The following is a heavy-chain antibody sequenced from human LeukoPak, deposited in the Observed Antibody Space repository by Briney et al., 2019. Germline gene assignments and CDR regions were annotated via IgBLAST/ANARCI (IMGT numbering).Heavy chain of an antibody. CDR1: GGSISSGSYY. J-gene: IGHJ3*02. CDR2: IYTSGST. D-gene: IGHD6-19*01. V-gene: IGHV4-61*02. Sequence: SEALSLTCTVSGGSISSGSYYWSWIRQPAGKGLEWIGRIYTSGSTNYNPSLKSRVTISVDTSKNQFSLKLSSVTAADTAVYYCAREWSSGWSRRDDAFDIWGQGTMVTVSS. CDR3: AREWSSGWSRRDDAFDI.